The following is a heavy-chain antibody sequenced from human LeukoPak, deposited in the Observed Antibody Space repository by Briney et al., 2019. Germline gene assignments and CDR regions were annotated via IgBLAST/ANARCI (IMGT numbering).Heavy chain of an antibody. J-gene: IGHJ4*02. V-gene: IGHV3-48*04. CDR1: GFTFNWYT. CDR2: ISSSSSTI. CDR3: ARALDSGATTFDY. D-gene: IGHD5-12*01. Sequence: GGSLRLSCAASGFTFNWYTMNWVRQAPGKGLEWVSYISSSSSTIYYVDSVKGRFTVSRDNAKNSLFLQMNSLRAEDTAVYYCARALDSGATTFDYWGQGTLVTVSS.